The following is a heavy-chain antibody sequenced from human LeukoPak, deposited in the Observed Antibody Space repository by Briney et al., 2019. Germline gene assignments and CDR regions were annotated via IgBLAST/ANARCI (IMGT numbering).Heavy chain of an antibody. V-gene: IGHV1-24*01. CDR2: FDPEDGET. CDR3: ATVSGSVDYDTSGYQLYFQH. Sequence: GASVKVSCKVSGYTLTELSMHWVRQAPGKGLEWMGGFDPEDGETIYAQKFQGRVTMTEDTSKDTAYMELSGLRSEDTAVYYCATVSGSVDYDTSGYQLYFQHWGQGTLVTVSS. J-gene: IGHJ1*01. D-gene: IGHD3-22*01. CDR1: GYTLTELS.